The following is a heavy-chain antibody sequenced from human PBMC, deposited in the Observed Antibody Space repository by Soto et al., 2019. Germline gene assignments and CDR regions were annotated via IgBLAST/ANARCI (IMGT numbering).Heavy chain of an antibody. CDR1: GGSVSNKTYY. J-gene: IGHJ4*02. Sequence: NPSETLSLTCSVSGGSVSNKTYYWSWIRQPPGKRLEWIGYVYYSGTTNYNPSLKSRVTISVDLSKNQFSLRLSSVTTADTTLYYCARTTAVPNTLRSRYFFDYWGQGTPVTVSS. CDR3: ARTTAVPNTLRSRYFFDY. D-gene: IGHD4-17*01. V-gene: IGHV4-61*01. CDR2: VYYSGTT.